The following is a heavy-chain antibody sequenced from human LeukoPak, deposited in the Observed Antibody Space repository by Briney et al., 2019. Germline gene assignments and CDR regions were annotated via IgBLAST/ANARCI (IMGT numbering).Heavy chain of an antibody. V-gene: IGHV3-30*02. Sequence: SGGSLRLSCAASGFTFSNYGIHWVRQAPGKGLEWVAYIRYDGSNKYYTDSVKGRFTVSRDNSKNTLYPQMNSLRPEDTAVYYCAKDPAGDYVPHYWGQGTLVTVSS. J-gene: IGHJ4*02. D-gene: IGHD4-17*01. CDR1: GFTFSNYG. CDR2: IRYDGSNK. CDR3: AKDPAGDYVPHY.